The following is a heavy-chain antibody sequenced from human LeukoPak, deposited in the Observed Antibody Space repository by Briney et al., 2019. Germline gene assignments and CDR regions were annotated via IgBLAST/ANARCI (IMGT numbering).Heavy chain of an antibody. J-gene: IGHJ6*03. CDR3: ARGDYMDV. CDR1: GGTFSSYA. V-gene: IGHV1-69*05. Sequence: ASVKVSCKASGGTFSSYAISWVRQAPGQGLEWMGGIIPIFGTANYAQKFQGRVTMTTDTSTSTAYMELRSLRSDDTAVYYCARGDYMDVWGKGTTVTVSS. CDR2: IIPIFGTA.